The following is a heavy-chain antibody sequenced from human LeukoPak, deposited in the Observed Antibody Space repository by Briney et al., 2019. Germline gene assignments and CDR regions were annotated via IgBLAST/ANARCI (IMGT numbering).Heavy chain of an antibody. CDR1: GVSISIYY. J-gene: IGHJ5*02. CDR3: ARRSQVAVAGKDWFDP. Sequence: PSETLSLTCTVSGVSISIYYWSCIRQPPGKGLEWVGYIYYSGSTNYNPSLNSRVTISVDTSKNKFSLKLSSVTAADTAVYYCARRSQVAVAGKDWFDPWGQGTLVTVSS. D-gene: IGHD6-19*01. V-gene: IGHV4-59*08. CDR2: IYYSGST.